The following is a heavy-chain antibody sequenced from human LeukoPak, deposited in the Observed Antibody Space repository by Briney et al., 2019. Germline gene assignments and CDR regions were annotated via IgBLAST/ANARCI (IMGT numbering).Heavy chain of an antibody. CDR1: GFTFSSYN. J-gene: IGHJ3*02. V-gene: IGHV3-21*01. Sequence: GGSLRLSCATSGFTFSSYNMNWVRQAPGKGLEWVSATSVRTNNRYHADSVKGRFTISRDNAKNSLYLQRNSLRAEDTAVYYCAREPTTTHDALDIWGPGTMVTVSS. CDR2: TSVRTNNR. D-gene: IGHD4-11*01. CDR3: AREPTTTHDALDI.